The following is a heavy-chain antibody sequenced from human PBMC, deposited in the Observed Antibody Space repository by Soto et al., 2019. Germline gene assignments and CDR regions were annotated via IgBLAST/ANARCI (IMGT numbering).Heavy chain of an antibody. J-gene: IGHJ4*02. Sequence: SETLSLTCTFSGCSISSSSYYLGWIRQPPGKGLEWIGSIYYSGSTYYNPSLKSRVTISVDTSKNQFSLKLSSVTVADTAVYYCARLVYDSSGYRPGWGQGTLVTVSS. CDR3: ARLVYDSSGYRPG. D-gene: IGHD3-22*01. CDR1: GCSISSSSYY. V-gene: IGHV4-39*01. CDR2: IYYSGST.